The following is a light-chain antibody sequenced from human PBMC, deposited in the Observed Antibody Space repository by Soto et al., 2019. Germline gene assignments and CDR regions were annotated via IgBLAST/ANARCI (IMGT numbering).Light chain of an antibody. Sequence: NFMLTQSHSVSESPGKTVTISCTRSSGSIGSYYVQWYQQRPGSAPTTVIYEDNQRPSGVPDRFSGSIDSSSNSASLTISGLKTEDEADYYCQSYDTSIKVFGGGTKLTVL. CDR2: EDN. CDR1: SGSIGSYY. V-gene: IGLV6-57*03. CDR3: QSYDTSIKV. J-gene: IGLJ3*02.